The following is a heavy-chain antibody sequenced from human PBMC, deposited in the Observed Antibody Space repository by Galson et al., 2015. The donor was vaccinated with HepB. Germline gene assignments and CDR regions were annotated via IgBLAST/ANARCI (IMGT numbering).Heavy chain of an antibody. CDR2: ISSSSSYI. D-gene: IGHD6-13*01. J-gene: IGHJ3*02. CDR3: ARGSSWSDAFDI. CDR1: GFTFSSYS. V-gene: IGHV3-21*01. Sequence: SLRLSCAASGFTFSSYSMNWVRQAPGKGLEWVSSISSSSSYIYYADSVKGRFTISRDNAKNSLYLQMNSLRAEDTAVYYCARGSSWSDAFDIWGQGTMVTVSS.